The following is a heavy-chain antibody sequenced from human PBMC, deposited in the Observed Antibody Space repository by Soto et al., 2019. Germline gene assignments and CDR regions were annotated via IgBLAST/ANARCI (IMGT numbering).Heavy chain of an antibody. CDR3: ARMATFGSLNWFDP. CDR1: GYSFTNND. J-gene: IGHJ5*02. CDR2: MNPGSGDT. D-gene: IGHD3-16*01. V-gene: IGHV1-8*01. Sequence: ASVKVSCKASGYSFTNNDVTWVRQATGQWLEWMGWMNPGSGDTGYAQKFQGRVTMTRDISIATAYMELSSLRSDDTAIYYCARMATFGSLNWFDPWGQGTLVTVS.